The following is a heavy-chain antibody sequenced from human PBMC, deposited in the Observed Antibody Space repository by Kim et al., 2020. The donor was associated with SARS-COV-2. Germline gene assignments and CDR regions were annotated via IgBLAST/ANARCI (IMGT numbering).Heavy chain of an antibody. CDR3: ARLPAEIAAPPFDY. V-gene: IGHV1-18*01. Sequence: AQKLQGRVTMTTDTSTSTAYMELRSLRSDDTAVYYCARLPAEIAAPPFDYWGQGTLVTVSS. J-gene: IGHJ4*02. D-gene: IGHD6-13*01.